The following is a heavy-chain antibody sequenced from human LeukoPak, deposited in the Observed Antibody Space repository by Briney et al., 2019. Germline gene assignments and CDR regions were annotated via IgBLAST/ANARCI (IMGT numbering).Heavy chain of an antibody. CDR3: ARGVNSGYFDY. CDR2: IYYSGST. CDR1: GGSISSYY. D-gene: IGHD1-26*01. J-gene: IGHJ4*02. V-gene: IGHV4-59*01. Sequence: SETLSLTCTVSGGSISSYYWTLIRQPPGKGLEWIGYIYYSGSTNYNPSLKSRVTISVDTSKNQFSLKLTSVTAADTAVYYCARGVNSGYFDYCGQGTLVTVSS.